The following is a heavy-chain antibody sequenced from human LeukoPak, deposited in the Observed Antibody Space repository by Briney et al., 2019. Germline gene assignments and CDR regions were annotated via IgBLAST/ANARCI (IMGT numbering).Heavy chain of an antibody. J-gene: IGHJ4*02. CDR1: GYSFTSYA. Sequence: ASVKVSCKASGYSFTSYAMHWMRQAPGQRLECMGWINAGNGNIKYSQKFQGRVTITRDTSASTAYMELSSLRSEDTAVYYCARDRMGYYDSSGYYGEGFDYWGQGTLVTVSS. V-gene: IGHV1-3*01. CDR3: ARDRMGYYDSSGYYGEGFDY. CDR2: INAGNGNI. D-gene: IGHD3-22*01.